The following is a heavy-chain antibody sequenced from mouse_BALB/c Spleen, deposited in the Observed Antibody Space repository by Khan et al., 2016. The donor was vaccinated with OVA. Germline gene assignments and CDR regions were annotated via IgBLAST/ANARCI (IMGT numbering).Heavy chain of an antibody. CDR2: IWSDGST. Sequence: VQLQESGPGLVAPSQSLSITCTISGFSFTNYGIHWVRQPPGKGLEWLVVIWSDGSTSYNSALKSRLSISRDNSKSQVFLRMNSLQTDDPAMYCGARQAYFRYCIVDYWGQGTSVIVSS. J-gene: IGHJ4*01. CDR1: GFSFTNYG. D-gene: IGHD2-14*01. V-gene: IGHV2-6-1*01. CDR3: ARQAYFRYCIVDY.